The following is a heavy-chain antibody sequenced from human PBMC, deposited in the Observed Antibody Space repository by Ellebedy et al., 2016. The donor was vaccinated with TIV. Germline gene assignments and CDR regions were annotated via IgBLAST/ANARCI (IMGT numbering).Heavy chain of an antibody. V-gene: IGHV3-23*01. CDR1: GFTFSSFG. Sequence: GESLKISCAASGFTFSSFGMNWVRQAPGKGLEWVSSITESGGNTYYADSVKGRFTISRDNSKDTLFLQMNSLRAEDTAIYFCARDPVGVGPAFDVWGQGTLVTVSS. CDR3: ARDPVGVGPAFDV. J-gene: IGHJ4*02. D-gene: IGHD4-23*01. CDR2: ITESGGNT.